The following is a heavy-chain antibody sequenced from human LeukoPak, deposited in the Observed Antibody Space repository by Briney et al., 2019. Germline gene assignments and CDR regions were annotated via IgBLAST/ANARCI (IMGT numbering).Heavy chain of an antibody. CDR2: ISSSGSTI. Sequence: GGSLRLSCAASGFTFSDYYMSWIRQAPGKGLEWVSYISSSGSTIYYADSVKGRFTISRDNAKNSLYLQMNSLRAEDTAVYYCASFGSSWSTARVFDYWGQGTLVTVSS. V-gene: IGHV3-11*01. CDR1: GFTFSDYY. CDR3: ASFGSSWSTARVFDY. J-gene: IGHJ4*02. D-gene: IGHD6-13*01.